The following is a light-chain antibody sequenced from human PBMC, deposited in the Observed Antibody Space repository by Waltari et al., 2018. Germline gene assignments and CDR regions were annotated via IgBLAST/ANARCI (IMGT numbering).Light chain of an antibody. CDR2: DVT. Sequence: QSALTQPASLSGSPGQSITISCTGPTSAVGGGHTDYWYQQYPGKVPKLLIYDVTNRPSGVSNRFSGSKSGSTASLTISGLQAEDEADYYCSSYRSSSTLVVFGGGTKLIVL. J-gene: IGLJ2*01. CDR3: SSYRSSSTLVV. CDR1: TSAVGGGHT. V-gene: IGLV2-14*03.